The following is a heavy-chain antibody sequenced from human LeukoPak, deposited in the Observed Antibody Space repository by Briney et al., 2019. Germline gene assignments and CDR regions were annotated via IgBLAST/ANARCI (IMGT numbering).Heavy chain of an antibody. V-gene: IGHV1-18*01. CDR3: ARGYSYGSDYYYGMDV. J-gene: IGHJ6*02. CDR1: GYTFTSYA. D-gene: IGHD5-18*01. Sequence: ASVKVSCKASGYTFTSYAISWVRQAPGQGLEWMGWISGYNGNTKYAQKVQGRVTMTTDTSTSTAYMELRSLRSDDTAVYYCARGYSYGSDYYYGMDVWGQGTTVTVS. CDR2: ISGYNGNT.